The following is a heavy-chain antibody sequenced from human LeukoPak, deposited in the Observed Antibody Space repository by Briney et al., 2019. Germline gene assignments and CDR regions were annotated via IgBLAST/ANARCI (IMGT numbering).Heavy chain of an antibody. CDR1: GGSFSGYY. D-gene: IGHD6-6*01. Sequence: SETLSLTCAVHGGSFSGYYWSWIRQPPGKGLEWIGEINHSGSTNYNPSLKSRVTISVDTSKNQFSLKLSSVTAADTAVYYCARGLAARRAAAIGRYYFDYWGQGTLVTVSS. CDR2: INHSGST. V-gene: IGHV4-34*01. CDR3: ARGLAARRAAAIGRYYFDY. J-gene: IGHJ4*02.